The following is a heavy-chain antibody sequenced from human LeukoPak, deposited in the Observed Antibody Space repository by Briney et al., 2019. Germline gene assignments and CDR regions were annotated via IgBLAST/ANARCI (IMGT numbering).Heavy chain of an antibody. CDR2: IFYSGTT. Sequence: PSETLSLTCTVSGGSMNSYYWSWIRQPPGKGLEWIGYIFYSGTTDYNPSLKSRVTISVDSSKNQLSLKMTSVTAADTAVYYCARDRSRYSSRYFDFWGEGTLVTVSS. CDR3: ARDRSRYSSRYFDF. CDR1: GGSMNSYY. J-gene: IGHJ4*02. V-gene: IGHV4-59*01. D-gene: IGHD6-19*01.